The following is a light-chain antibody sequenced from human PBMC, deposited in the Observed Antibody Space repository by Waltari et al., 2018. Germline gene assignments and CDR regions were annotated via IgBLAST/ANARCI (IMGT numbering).Light chain of an antibody. CDR3: SSYTSSSTFVV. CDR1: SSDVGGYTY. V-gene: IGLV2-14*01. CDR2: EVS. J-gene: IGLJ2*01. Sequence: QSALTQPASVSGSPGQSITISCTGTSSDVGGYTYVSGYQKHPGRAPKLMLYEVSNRPSGVSNRFCGYKSGNTASLTISGLQDEDEADYYCSSYTSSSTFVVFGGGTKLTVL.